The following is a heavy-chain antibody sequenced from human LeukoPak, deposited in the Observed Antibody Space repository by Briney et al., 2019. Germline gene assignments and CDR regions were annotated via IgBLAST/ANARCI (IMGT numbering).Heavy chain of an antibody. V-gene: IGHV4-59*01. CDR3: ATLWRLGASTGEAFDI. CDR1: SGSLTSYY. Sequence: SETLSLTCSVSSGSLTSYYWSWLRQPPGEGLEWIGYIYYSGRTNYNPSVKSRVTMSVDTSKNQLSLKLNSVTAADTAVYYCATLWRLGASTGEAFDIWGQGTMVTVSS. D-gene: IGHD1-26*01. J-gene: IGHJ3*02. CDR2: IYYSGRT.